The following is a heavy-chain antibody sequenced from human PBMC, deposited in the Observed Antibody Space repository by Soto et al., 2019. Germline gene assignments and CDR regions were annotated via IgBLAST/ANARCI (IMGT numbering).Heavy chain of an antibody. CDR1: GGTFSSYA. CDR3: ARRRSVAAAQRGDYYYYYGMDV. J-gene: IGHJ6*02. CDR2: IIPIFGTA. Sequence: SVKVSCKASGGTFSSYAISWVRQAPGQGLEWMGGIIPIFGTANYAQKFQGRVTITADESTSTAYMELSSLRSEDTAVYYCARRRSVAAAQRGDYYYYYGMDVWGQGTTVTVSS. V-gene: IGHV1-69*13. D-gene: IGHD6-13*01.